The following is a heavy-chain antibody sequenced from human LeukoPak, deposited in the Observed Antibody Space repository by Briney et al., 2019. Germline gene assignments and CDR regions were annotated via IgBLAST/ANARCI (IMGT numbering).Heavy chain of an antibody. CDR3: AREDPQTTVPEGMDV. D-gene: IGHD4-17*01. CDR1: GGSISHYY. V-gene: IGHV4-59*01. CDR2: IYYSGTT. J-gene: IGHJ6*02. Sequence: SETLSLTCAVPGGSISHYYWSWIRQSPGKGLEWIGYIYYSGTTNYNPSLKSRVTISVDTSRNQFSLQLRSVTAADTAVYYCAREDPQTTVPEGMDVWGQGTTVIVSS.